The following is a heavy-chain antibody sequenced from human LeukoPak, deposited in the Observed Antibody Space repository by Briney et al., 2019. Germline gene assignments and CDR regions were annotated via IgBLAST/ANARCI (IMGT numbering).Heavy chain of an antibody. Sequence: GRSLRLSCAASGFTFSSYAMHWVRQAPGKGLEWVAVISYDGSNKYYADSVKGLFTISRDNSKNTLYLQMNSLRAEHTAVYYRARRDTAMGPFDYWGRGTLVTVSS. CDR1: GFTFSSYA. V-gene: IGHV3-30*04. D-gene: IGHD5-18*01. CDR3: ARRDTAMGPFDY. CDR2: ISYDGSNK. J-gene: IGHJ4*02.